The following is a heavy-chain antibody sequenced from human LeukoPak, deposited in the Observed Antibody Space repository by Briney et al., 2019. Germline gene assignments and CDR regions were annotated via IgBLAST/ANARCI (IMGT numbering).Heavy chain of an antibody. V-gene: IGHV3-21*01. D-gene: IGHD5-24*01. Sequence: GGSLRLSCAASGFTVSSNYMTWVRQAPGKGLEWVSIISSGSSAIFSADALKGRFTISRDDAKNLLYLDMNSLRAEDTAVYYCARDQRPRRDGYNSGYYYYMDVWGKGTTVTISS. CDR2: ISSGSSAI. CDR3: ARDQRPRRDGYNSGYYYYMDV. J-gene: IGHJ6*03. CDR1: GFTVSSNY.